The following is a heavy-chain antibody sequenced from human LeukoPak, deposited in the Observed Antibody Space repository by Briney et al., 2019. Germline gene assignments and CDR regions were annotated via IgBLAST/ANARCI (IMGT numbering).Heavy chain of an antibody. CDR2: LYYSGST. D-gene: IGHD6-19*01. CDR3: ARQGTAVAGTGDYGTDV. Sequence: SETLSLTCTVSGGSISSSSYYWGWIRQPPGKGLEWIGSLYYSGSTYYNPSLKSRVTISVDTSKNQFSLKLSSVTAADTAVYYCARQGTAVAGTGDYGTDVWGQGTTVTVSS. V-gene: IGHV4-39*01. CDR1: GGSISSSSYY. J-gene: IGHJ6*02.